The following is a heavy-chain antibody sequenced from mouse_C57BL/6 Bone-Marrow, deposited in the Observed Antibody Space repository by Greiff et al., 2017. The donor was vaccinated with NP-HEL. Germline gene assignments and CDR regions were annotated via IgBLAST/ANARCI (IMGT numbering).Heavy chain of an antibody. Sequence: VQLQQPGAELVKPGASVKLSCKASGYTFTSYWMQWVKQRPGQGLEWIGEIDPSDSYTNYNQKFKGKATLTVDTSSSTAYMQLSSLTSEDSAVYYCARKWNYWGQGTLVTVSA. CDR3: ARKWNY. J-gene: IGHJ3*01. CDR1: GYTFTSYW. CDR2: IDPSDSYT. V-gene: IGHV1-50*01. D-gene: IGHD1-3*01.